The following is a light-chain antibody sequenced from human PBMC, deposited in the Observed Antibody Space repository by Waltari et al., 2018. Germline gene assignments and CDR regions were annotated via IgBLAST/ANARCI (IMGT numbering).Light chain of an antibody. V-gene: IGLV2-11*01. CDR3: CSYAGSYTWV. CDR1: SSDVGGYNY. Sequence: QSALTQPRSVSGSPGQSVTISCTGTSSDVGGYNYVSWYQQHPGKAPKLMIYDVSKRASGVRDRCSGSKSGKTASLTISGLQAEDEADYYCCSYAGSYTWVFGTGTKVTVL. J-gene: IGLJ1*01. CDR2: DVS.